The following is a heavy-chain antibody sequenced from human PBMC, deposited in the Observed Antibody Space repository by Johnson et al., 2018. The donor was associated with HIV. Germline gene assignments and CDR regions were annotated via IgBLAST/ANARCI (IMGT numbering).Heavy chain of an antibody. J-gene: IGHJ3*02. D-gene: IGHD3-22*01. CDR1: GFTFDDYG. CDR3: ARGFGNSGYYYGRFGALDI. V-gene: IGHV3-20*04. CDR2: INWNGGSR. Sequence: VQLVESGGGVVRPGGSLRLSCAASGFTFDDYGMSWVRQAPGKGLEWVSGINWNGGSRGYADSVKGRFTISRDNAKNSLYLQMNSLRAEDTALYYCARGFGNSGYYYGRFGALDIWGQGTMVTVSS.